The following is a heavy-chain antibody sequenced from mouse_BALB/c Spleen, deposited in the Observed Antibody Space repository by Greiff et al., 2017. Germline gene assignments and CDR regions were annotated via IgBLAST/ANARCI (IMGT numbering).Heavy chain of an antibody. CDR3: ARDDYYGSSYGWFAY. D-gene: IGHD1-1*01. Sequence: VKLMESGPGLVAPSQSLSITCTVSGFSLTGYGVNWVRQPPGKGLEWLGMIWGDGSTDYNSALKSRLSISKDNSKSQVFLKMNSLQTDDTARYYCARDDYYGSSYGWFAYWGQGTLVTVSA. CDR2: IWGDGST. J-gene: IGHJ3*01. V-gene: IGHV2-6-7*01. CDR1: GFSLTGYG.